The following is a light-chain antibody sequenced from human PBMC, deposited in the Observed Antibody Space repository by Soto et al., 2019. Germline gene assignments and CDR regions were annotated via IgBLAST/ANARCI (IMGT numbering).Light chain of an antibody. CDR3: QQYDNLPIT. Sequence: DIHMTQSPASLSASVLYRVTITCQASQDISNYLNWYQQKPGKAPKLLIYDASNLETGVPSRFSGSGSGTDFTFTISSLQPEDIATYYCQQYDNLPITFGQGTRLEIK. J-gene: IGKJ5*01. CDR2: DAS. CDR1: QDISNY. V-gene: IGKV1-33*01.